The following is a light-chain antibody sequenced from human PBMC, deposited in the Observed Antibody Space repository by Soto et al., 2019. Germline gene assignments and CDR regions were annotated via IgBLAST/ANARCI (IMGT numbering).Light chain of an antibody. CDR2: GAS. V-gene: IGKV3-20*01. Sequence: IVLTQYTGTLSLSHGARATLSCRASQSVSSSYLAWYQQKPGQAPRLLIYGASSRATGIPDRFSGSGSGTDFTLTISRLEPEDFAVYYCQQYVSSLTFGQGTRLEIK. J-gene: IGKJ5*01. CDR3: QQYVSSLT. CDR1: QSVSSSY.